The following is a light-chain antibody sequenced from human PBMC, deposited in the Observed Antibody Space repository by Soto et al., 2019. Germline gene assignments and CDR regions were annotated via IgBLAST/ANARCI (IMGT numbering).Light chain of an antibody. Sequence: EIVLTQSPATLSLSPGERATLSCRVSQSVSSYLAWYQQKPGQAPSLLIYDTSNRATGIPARFTGSGSGTDFTLTISSLEPEDFAVYYCQQRSNWPFTFGQGTKLEIK. CDR1: QSVSSY. CDR3: QQRSNWPFT. V-gene: IGKV3-11*01. J-gene: IGKJ2*01. CDR2: DTS.